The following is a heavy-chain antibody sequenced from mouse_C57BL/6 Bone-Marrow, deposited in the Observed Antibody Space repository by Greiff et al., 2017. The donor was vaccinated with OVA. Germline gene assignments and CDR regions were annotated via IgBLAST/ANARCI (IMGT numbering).Heavy chain of an antibody. V-gene: IGHV1-80*01. CDR1: GYAFSSYW. J-gene: IGHJ1*03. Sequence: VQLQQSGAELVKPGASVKISCKASGYAFSSYWMNWVKQRPGKGLEWIGQIYPGDGDTNYNGKFKGKATLTADKSSSTAYMQLSSLTSEDSAVYFCARLRGNWSSHWYFDVWGTGTTVTVSS. CDR2: IYPGDGDT. CDR3: ARLRGNWSSHWYFDV. D-gene: IGHD2-1*01.